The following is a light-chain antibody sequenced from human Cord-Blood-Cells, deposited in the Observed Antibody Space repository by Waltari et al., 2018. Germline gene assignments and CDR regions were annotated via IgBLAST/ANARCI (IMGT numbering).Light chain of an antibody. CDR1: QSGLYSSNNKNY. J-gene: IGKJ2*01. V-gene: IGKV4-1*01. Sequence: DIVMTQSPDSLAVSLGARAPIHCKSSQSGLYSSNNKNYLTWYQQKPGQPPKLLIYWASTRESGVPDRFSGSGSGTDFTLTISSLQAEDVAVYYCQQYYSTPPYTFGQGTKLEIK. CDR2: WAS. CDR3: QQYYSTPPYT.